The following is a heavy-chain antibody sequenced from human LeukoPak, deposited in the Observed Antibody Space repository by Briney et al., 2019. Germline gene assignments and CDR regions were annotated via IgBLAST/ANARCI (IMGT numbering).Heavy chain of an antibody. J-gene: IGHJ3*02. CDR1: GGTFSSYA. CDR3: ARASEYYYDSSGYLVQAYAFDI. V-gene: IGHV1-69*05. D-gene: IGHD3-22*01. CDR2: FIPIFGTA. Sequence: ASVKVSCKASGGTFSSYAISWVRQAPRQGLEWMGRFIPIFGTANYAQKFQGRVTITTDESTSTVYMELSSLRSEDTAVYYCARASEYYYDSSGYLVQAYAFDIWGQGTMVTVSS.